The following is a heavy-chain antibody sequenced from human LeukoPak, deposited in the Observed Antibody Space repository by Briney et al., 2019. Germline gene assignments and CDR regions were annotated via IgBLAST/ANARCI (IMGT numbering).Heavy chain of an antibody. CDR3: ARELGRTGFGGYFDY. D-gene: IGHD3-16*01. V-gene: IGHV1-18*01. Sequence: GSSVKVSCKASRGSFSSFVITCVRQAPGQGLEWMGWISAYNGNTNYAQKLQGRVTMTTDTSTDTAYMELRSLRSDDTAVYYCARELGRTGFGGYFDYWGQGTLVTVSS. CDR2: ISAYNGNT. CDR1: RGSFSSFV. J-gene: IGHJ4*02.